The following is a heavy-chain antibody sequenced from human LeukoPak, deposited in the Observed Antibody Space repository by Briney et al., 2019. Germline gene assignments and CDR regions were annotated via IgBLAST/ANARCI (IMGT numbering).Heavy chain of an antibody. CDR2: ISAYNGNT. D-gene: IGHD3-10*02. V-gene: IGHV1-18*01. Sequence: DSVNVSCKASGYPFPNHGISWVRHASGHGPEAMGWISAYNGNTNYAQKLQGRVTMTTDTSTSTAYMELRSLRSDDTAVYYCARGTSSYYYVDGYWGEGTLVTVSS. CDR3: ARGTSSYYYVDGY. J-gene: IGHJ4*02. CDR1: GYPFPNHG.